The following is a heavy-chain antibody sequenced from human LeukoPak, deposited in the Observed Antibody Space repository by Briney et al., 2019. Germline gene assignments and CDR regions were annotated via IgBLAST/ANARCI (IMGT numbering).Heavy chain of an antibody. CDR2: IYYSGST. D-gene: IGHD4-17*01. CDR1: GGSISSSSYY. J-gene: IGHJ4*02. CDR3: AGRGDYGDPQDY. V-gene: IGHV4-39*01. Sequence: PSETLSLTCTVPGGSISSSSYYSGWIRLPPGKGLEWIGSIYYSGSTYYNPSLKSRATISVDTSKNQFSLKLGSVTAADTAVYYCAGRGDYGDPQDYWGQGTLVTVSS.